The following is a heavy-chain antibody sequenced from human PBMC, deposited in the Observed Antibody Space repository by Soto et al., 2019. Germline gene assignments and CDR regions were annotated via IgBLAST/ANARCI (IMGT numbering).Heavy chain of an antibody. D-gene: IGHD7-27*01. CDR3: ASSLLTPFDY. CDR2: IKSKTDGGTT. Sequence: GGSLRLSCAASGFTFSNAWINWVRQAPGKGLEWVGRIKSKTDGGTTDFAAPVKGRFAISRDDSKDMVYLQMNSLKTDDTAVYYCASSLLTPFDYWGQGTLVTVSS. CDR1: GFTFSNAW. J-gene: IGHJ4*02. V-gene: IGHV3-15*07.